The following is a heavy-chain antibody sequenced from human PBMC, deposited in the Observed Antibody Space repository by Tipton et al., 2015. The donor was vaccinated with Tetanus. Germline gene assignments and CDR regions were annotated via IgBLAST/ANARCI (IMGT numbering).Heavy chain of an antibody. CDR2: ISSSGSTI. CDR1: GFTFSDYY. D-gene: IGHD1-26*01. Sequence: SLRLSCAASGFTFSDYYMRWIRQAPGKGLEWVSYISSSGSTIYYAESAKDRFTISRDNAKNSLYLQMNSLRAEDTAVYYCARREWELLGDDAFDIWGQGTMVTVSS. V-gene: IGHV3-11*01. CDR3: ARREWELLGDDAFDI. J-gene: IGHJ3*02.